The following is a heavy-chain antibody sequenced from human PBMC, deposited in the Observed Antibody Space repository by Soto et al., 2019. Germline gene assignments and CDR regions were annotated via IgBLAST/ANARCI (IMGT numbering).Heavy chain of an antibody. J-gene: IGHJ4*02. CDR3: TEFTH. CDR2: VKSKDDGGTT. CDR1: RFTFSYAW. V-gene: IGHV3-15*01. Sequence: EVQLVESGGGLVKPGGSLRLSCVTSRFTFSYAWMSWVRQAPGKGLEWVARVKSKDDGGTTDYAAHVKGRFSITSDDGRTMVYHQITRLTIEGTVISYCTEFTHWAQETTVSVSS.